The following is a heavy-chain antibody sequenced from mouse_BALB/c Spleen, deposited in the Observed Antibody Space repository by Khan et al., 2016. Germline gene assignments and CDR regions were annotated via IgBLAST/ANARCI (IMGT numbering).Heavy chain of an antibody. V-gene: IGHV14-3*02. CDR1: GFNIKDTY. J-gene: IGHJ3*01. CDR3: ARPPYDYDVGFAY. D-gene: IGHD2-4*01. CDR2: IDPANGNT. Sequence: VQLQQSGAELVKPGASVKLSCTASGFNIKDTYMHWVKQRPEQGLEWIGRIDPANGNTKYDPKFQGKATITADTSSNTAYLQLSSLPSEDTAVYYCARPPYDYDVGFAYWGQGTLVTVSA.